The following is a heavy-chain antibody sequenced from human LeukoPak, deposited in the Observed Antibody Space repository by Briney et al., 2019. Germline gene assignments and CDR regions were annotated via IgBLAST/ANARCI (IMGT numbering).Heavy chain of an antibody. J-gene: IGHJ4*02. V-gene: IGHV3-21*01. Sequence: PGGSLRLSCAASAFTFSSYSMNWVRQAPGKGLEWVSSISSSSSYIYYADSVKGRLTISRDNAKNSLYLQMNSLRAEDTAVYYCASTQGRRDYWGQGTLVTVSS. CDR1: AFTFSSYS. CDR2: ISSSSSYI. CDR3: ASTQGRRDY.